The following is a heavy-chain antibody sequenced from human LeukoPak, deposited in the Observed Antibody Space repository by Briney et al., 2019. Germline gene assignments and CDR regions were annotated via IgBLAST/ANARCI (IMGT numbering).Heavy chain of an antibody. CDR3: ARAYFDILTGCYWFDP. J-gene: IGHJ5*02. Sequence: PSETLSLTCTVSGGSISSYYWSWIRQPPGKGLEWIGYIYYSGSTKYNPSLTSRVTMSVDTSKNQFSLNLSSVTAADTAVYDCARAYFDILTGCYWFDPWGQGTRVTVSS. CDR1: GGSISSYY. CDR2: IYYSGST. D-gene: IGHD3-9*01. V-gene: IGHV4-59*01.